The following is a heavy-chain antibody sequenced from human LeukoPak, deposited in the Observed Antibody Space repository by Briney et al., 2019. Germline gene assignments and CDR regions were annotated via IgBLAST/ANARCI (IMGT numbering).Heavy chain of an antibody. D-gene: IGHD3-16*01. CDR3: GRDLGGRGGA. J-gene: IGHJ5*02. Sequence: GGSRRLSRAPPGFRFMTYWTHWVPAVRGTGAVWVSRTKADGSITDYTGSVKGRFTISRDNAKDTLYLQMNSLRPEDTAVYYCGRDLGGRGGAWGQGTLVTVSS. CDR2: TKADGSIT. CDR1: GFRFMTYW. V-gene: IGHV3-74*01.